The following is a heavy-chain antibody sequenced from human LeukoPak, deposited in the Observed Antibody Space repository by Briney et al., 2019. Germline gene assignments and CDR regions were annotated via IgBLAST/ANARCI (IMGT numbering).Heavy chain of an antibody. V-gene: IGHV3-23*01. CDR3: ARGGISEAGGLDV. D-gene: IGHD6-13*01. CDR2: ITDSGGDT. CDR1: GFTFSRSA. J-gene: IGHJ6*02. Sequence: GGSLRLSCAASGFTFSRSAMSWVRQAPAKGLEWVSSITDSGGDTYYADSVKGRFTISRDNSKNTLYLQMHRLSAEDTAVYYCARGGISEAGGLDVWGQGTTVTVSS.